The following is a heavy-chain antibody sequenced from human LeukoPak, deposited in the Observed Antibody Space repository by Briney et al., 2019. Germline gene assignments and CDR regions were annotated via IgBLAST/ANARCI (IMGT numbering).Heavy chain of an antibody. J-gene: IGHJ6*03. CDR3: ARNDYILYMDV. Sequence: SETLSLTCTVSGGSISSYYWSWIRQPPGKGLEGIGYIYYSGSTNYNPSLKSRVSISVDTSKNQFSLKLSSVTAADTAVYYCARNDYILYMDVWGKGTTVTVSS. V-gene: IGHV4-59*01. D-gene: IGHD4-11*01. CDR2: IYYSGST. CDR1: GGSISSYY.